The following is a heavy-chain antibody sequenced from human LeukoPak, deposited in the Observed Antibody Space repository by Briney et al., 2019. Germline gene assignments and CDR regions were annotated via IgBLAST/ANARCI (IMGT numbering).Heavy chain of an antibody. V-gene: IGHV4-34*01. CDR1: GGSFSGYY. Sequence: PSETLSLTCAVYGGSFSGYYWSWIRQPPGKGLGWIGEINHSGSTNYNPSLKSRVTISVDTSKNQFSLKLSSVTAADTAVYYCARRRQPIMVRGAPRPFDYWGQGTLVTVSS. J-gene: IGHJ4*02. CDR2: INHSGST. D-gene: IGHD3-10*01. CDR3: ARRRQPIMVRGAPRPFDY.